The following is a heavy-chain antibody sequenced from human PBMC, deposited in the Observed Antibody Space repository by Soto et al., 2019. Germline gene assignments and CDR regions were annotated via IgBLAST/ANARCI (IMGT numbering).Heavy chain of an antibody. D-gene: IGHD1-26*01. Sequence: GWSLRLSCAPSVFTFSSHWMHWVRQAPGKGLEWVSRIDVTDRSTSYADSVKGRFTVSRDNANNTLYLQMNSLRAEDTAVYYCTRGKYSGSYYFDYWGQGTLVTVSS. CDR3: TRGKYSGSYYFDY. V-gene: IGHV3-74*01. CDR2: IDVTDRST. J-gene: IGHJ4*02. CDR1: VFTFSSHW.